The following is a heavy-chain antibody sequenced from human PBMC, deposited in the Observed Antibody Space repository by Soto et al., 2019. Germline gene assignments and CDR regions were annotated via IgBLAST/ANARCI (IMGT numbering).Heavy chain of an antibody. CDR2: MNPNSGNT. CDR1: GYTFTSYD. J-gene: IGHJ4*02. CDR3: ARAYYDILTGYYNFDY. D-gene: IGHD3-9*01. Sequence: ASVKVSCKASGYTFTSYDINWVRQATGQGLEWMGWMNPNSGNTGYAQKFQGRVTMTRNTSISTAYMELSSLRSEDTAVYYCARAYYDILTGYYNFDYWGQGTLVTSPQ. V-gene: IGHV1-8*01.